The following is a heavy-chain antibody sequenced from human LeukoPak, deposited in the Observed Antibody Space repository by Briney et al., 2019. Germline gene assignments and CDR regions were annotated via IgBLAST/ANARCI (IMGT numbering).Heavy chain of an antibody. D-gene: IGHD6-19*01. CDR1: GGSVNSGSYY. Sequence: SETLSLTCAVSGGSVNSGSYYWSWIRQPPGKGLEWIGEINHSGSTNYNPSLKSRVTISVDTSKNQFSLKLSSVTAADTAVYYCARTSGRWLVHHYWGQGTLVTVSS. CDR3: ARTSGRWLVHHY. CDR2: INHSGST. J-gene: IGHJ4*02. V-gene: IGHV4-34*01.